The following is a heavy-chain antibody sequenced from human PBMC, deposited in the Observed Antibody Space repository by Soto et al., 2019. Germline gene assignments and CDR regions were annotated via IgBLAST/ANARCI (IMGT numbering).Heavy chain of an antibody. V-gene: IGHV4-31*03. CDR1: GGSISSGGYY. CDR2: IYYSGST. Sequence: SETRSLTCTVSGGSISSGGYYWSWIRQHPGKGLEWIGYIYYSGSTYYNPSLKSRVTISVDTSKNQFSLKLSSVTAADTAVYYCAREGKQRGMDVWGQGTTVTVSS. J-gene: IGHJ6*02. CDR3: AREGKQRGMDV. D-gene: IGHD6-25*01.